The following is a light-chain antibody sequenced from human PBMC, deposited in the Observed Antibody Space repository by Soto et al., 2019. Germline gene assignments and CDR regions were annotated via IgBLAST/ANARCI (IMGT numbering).Light chain of an antibody. CDR3: QYSDSPSGWT. CDR1: QSVSSSF. CDR2: GAS. J-gene: IGKJ1*01. Sequence: EVVMTQSPATLSVSPGERATLSCRAGQSVSSSFLSWYQQKPGQAPRLLFYGASNRATGVPDRFSGSGSGTDFTLTISRLAPEDFAVYYCQYSDSPSGWTFGRGTKVDIK. V-gene: IGKV3-20*01.